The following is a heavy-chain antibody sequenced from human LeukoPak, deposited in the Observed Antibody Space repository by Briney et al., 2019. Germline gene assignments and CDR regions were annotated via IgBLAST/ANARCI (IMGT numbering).Heavy chain of an antibody. D-gene: IGHD1-26*01. V-gene: IGHV3-21*04. CDR2: ITSSSSYI. Sequence: GGSLILCYAAAGFTFSTYSMNWGRQAPRKGLEWGSSITSSSSYIYYPDSVKGLFTFSRDNAKNTLYLQINSLRAEDTAVYYCAKAPKRSVGATDYWGQGTLVTVSS. J-gene: IGHJ4*02. CDR3: AKAPKRSVGATDY. CDR1: GFTFSTYS.